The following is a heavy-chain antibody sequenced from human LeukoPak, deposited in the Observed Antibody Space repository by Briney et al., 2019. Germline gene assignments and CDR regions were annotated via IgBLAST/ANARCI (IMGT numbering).Heavy chain of an antibody. CDR2: IYHSGSP. CDR1: GYSISSASY. CDR3: ARVRYCSSTSCYRKGVNYFDY. V-gene: IGHV4-38-2*01. Sequence: SETLSLTCAVSGYSISSASYWGWIRQPPGKGLEWMGNIYHSGSPYYNPSLKSRVTISVDTSKNQFSLKLSSVTAADTAVYYCARVRYCSSTSCYRKGVNYFDYWGQGTLVTVSS. D-gene: IGHD2-2*02. J-gene: IGHJ4*02.